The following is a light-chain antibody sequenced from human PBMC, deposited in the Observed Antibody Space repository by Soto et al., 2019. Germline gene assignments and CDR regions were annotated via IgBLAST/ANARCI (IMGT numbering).Light chain of an antibody. CDR3: QQRSNWRVT. V-gene: IGKV3D-20*02. J-gene: IGKJ5*01. Sequence: VVLTQAPGTLSLSPLERATFSFRSSQSVSSSNLAWYQQNRGQSPRVIIYGVYTRAAGIPARFSGSGSGTDFTLTISSLEPEDFAVYYCQQRSNWRVTFGQGTRLEIK. CDR2: GVY. CDR1: QSVSSSN.